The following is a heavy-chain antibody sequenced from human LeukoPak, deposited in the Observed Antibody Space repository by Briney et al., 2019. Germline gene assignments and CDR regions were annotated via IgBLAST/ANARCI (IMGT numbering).Heavy chain of an antibody. D-gene: IGHD3-22*01. CDR3: ARMTYYYDSSGYSHFDY. CDR1: GVTFSSYE. J-gene: IGHJ4*02. Sequence: GGSLRLSCAASGVTFSSYELNWVRQAPGKGLEWISYISSSGSTIYYADSVKGRFTISRGNAKNSLYLQMNSPRAGDTAVYYCARMTYYYDSSGYSHFDYWGQGTLVTVSS. CDR2: ISSSGSTI. V-gene: IGHV3-48*03.